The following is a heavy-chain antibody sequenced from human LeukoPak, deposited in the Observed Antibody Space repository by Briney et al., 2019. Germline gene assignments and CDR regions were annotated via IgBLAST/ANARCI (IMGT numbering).Heavy chain of an antibody. CDR2: IYTSGST. D-gene: IGHD1-26*01. CDR3: ARVRGSSGSYEYYHYMDV. CDR1: GGSISYFY. Sequence: SETLSLTCTVSGGSISYFYWSWIRQPAGKGLEWIGRIYTSGSTNYNPSLKSRVTMSVDTSKKQFSLKLSSVTAADTAVYYCARVRGSSGSYEYYHYMDVWGKGTTVTISS. J-gene: IGHJ6*03. V-gene: IGHV4-4*07.